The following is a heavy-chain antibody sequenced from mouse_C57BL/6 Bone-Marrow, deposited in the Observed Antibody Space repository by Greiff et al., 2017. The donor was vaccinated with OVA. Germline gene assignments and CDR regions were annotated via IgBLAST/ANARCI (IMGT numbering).Heavy chain of an antibody. D-gene: IGHD1-1*01. V-gene: IGHV1-59*01. CDR2: IDPSDSYT. J-gene: IGHJ3*01. CDR1: GYTFTSYW. CDR3: ARETTVVAAFAY. Sequence: QVQLQQPGAELVRPGTSVKLSCKASGYTFTSYWMHWVKQRPGQGLEWIGVIDPSDSYTNYNQKFKGKATLTVDTSSSTAYMQLSSLTSEDSAVYYCARETTVVAAFAYWGQGTLVTVSA.